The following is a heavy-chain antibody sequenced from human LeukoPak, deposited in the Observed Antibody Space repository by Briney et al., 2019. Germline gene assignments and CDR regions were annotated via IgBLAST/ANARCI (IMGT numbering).Heavy chain of an antibody. CDR2: IYTSGST. V-gene: IGHV4-61*02. Sequence: PSETLSLTCTVSGGSISSGSYYWSWIRQPAGKGLEWIGRIYTSGSTNYNPSLKSRVTISVDTSKNQFSLKLSSVTAADTAVYYCARGTAQQLAFDYWGQGTLVTVSS. CDR3: ARGTAQQLAFDY. D-gene: IGHD6-13*01. CDR1: GGSISSGSYY. J-gene: IGHJ4*02.